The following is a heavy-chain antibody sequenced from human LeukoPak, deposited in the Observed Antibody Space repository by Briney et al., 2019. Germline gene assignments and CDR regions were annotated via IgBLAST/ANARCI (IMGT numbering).Heavy chain of an antibody. J-gene: IGHJ4*02. Sequence: PSETLSLTCTGSGGSISSYYWSWIRQPPGKGLEWIGYIYYSGNTNHNPSLKSRVTISVDTSKNQFSLKLSSVTAADTAMYYCARDKGEYSDSSGYLDYWGQGTLVTVSS. CDR3: ARDKGEYSDSSGYLDY. CDR2: IYYSGNT. D-gene: IGHD3-22*01. V-gene: IGHV4-59*01. CDR1: GGSISSYY.